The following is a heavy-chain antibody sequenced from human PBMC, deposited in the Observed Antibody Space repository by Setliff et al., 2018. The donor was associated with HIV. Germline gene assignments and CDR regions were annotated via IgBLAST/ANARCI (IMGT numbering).Heavy chain of an antibody. CDR3: ARVPLSSPSRPGGYFDY. CDR1: GDSINSGNYY. V-gene: IGHV4-61*01. Sequence: SETLSLTCTVSGDSINSGNYYWSWIRQPPGKGLERIGSIYFTGSSDNNPSLKSRVTLSVDTSKHQFSLKLNSVTAADTAVYYCARVPLSSPSRPGGYFDYWGQGTLVTVS. D-gene: IGHD3-16*01. J-gene: IGHJ4*02. CDR2: IYFTGSS.